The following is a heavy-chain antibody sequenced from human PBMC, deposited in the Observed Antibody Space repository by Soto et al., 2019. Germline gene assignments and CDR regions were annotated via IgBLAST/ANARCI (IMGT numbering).Heavy chain of an antibody. J-gene: IGHJ6*02. CDR3: ARGEQWLASDYYYYDMDV. CDR2: IIPIFGTA. D-gene: IGHD6-19*01. CDR1: GGTFSSYA. Sequence: ASVKVSCKASGGTFSSYAISWVRQAPGQGLEWMGGIIPIFGTANYAQKFQGRVTITADESTSTAYMELSSPRSEDTAVYYCARGEQWLASDYYYYDMDVWGQGTTVTVSS. V-gene: IGHV1-69*13.